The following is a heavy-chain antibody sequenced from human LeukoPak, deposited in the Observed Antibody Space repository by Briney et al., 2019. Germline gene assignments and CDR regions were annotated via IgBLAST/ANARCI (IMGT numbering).Heavy chain of an antibody. CDR3: AKDQGSGHGAYTWGTFDY. Sequence: GGSLRLSCVGSGFTFRSHAMSWVRQAPEKGLEFVSGIYENGGTTYYADSVKGRFSISRDNSKNTLYLQMNSLRAEDTAVYYCAKDQGSGHGAYTWGTFDYWGPETLVTVFS. D-gene: IGHD3-16*01. CDR1: GFTFRSHA. V-gene: IGHV3-23*01. J-gene: IGHJ4*01. CDR2: IYENGGTT.